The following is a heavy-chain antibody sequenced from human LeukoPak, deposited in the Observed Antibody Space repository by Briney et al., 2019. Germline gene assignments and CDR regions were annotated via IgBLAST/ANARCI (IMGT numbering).Heavy chain of an antibody. CDR2: IYYSGST. D-gene: IGHD6-13*01. Sequence: SETLSLTCTVSGGSISSSSYYWGWIRQPPGKGLEWIGSIYYSGSTYYNPSLKSRVTISVDTSKNQFSLKLSSVTAADTAVYYCARRFESGSWYRGPSDYWGQGTLVTVSS. J-gene: IGHJ4*02. V-gene: IGHV4-39*01. CDR3: ARRFESGSWYRGPSDY. CDR1: GGSISSSSYY.